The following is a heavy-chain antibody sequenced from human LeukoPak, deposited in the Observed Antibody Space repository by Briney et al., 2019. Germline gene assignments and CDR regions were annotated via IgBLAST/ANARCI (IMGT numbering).Heavy chain of an antibody. Sequence: GGSLRLSCEASGFTFGNYAMNWVRQAPGKGLEWVSTISGTGSSTYYADSAKGRFTISRDNSKDILFLQLNSLTAADTAMYFCAKASVAIPQYCNSWGQGTLVTVSS. CDR2: ISGTGSST. D-gene: IGHD2-2*02. J-gene: IGHJ5*02. CDR1: GFTFGNYA. V-gene: IGHV3-23*01. CDR3: AKASVAIPQYCNS.